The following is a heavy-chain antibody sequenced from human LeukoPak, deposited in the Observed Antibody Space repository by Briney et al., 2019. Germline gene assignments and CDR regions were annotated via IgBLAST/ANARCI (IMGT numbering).Heavy chain of an antibody. D-gene: IGHD6-13*01. CDR1: GYTFTGYY. CDR2: INPNSGGT. Sequence: GASVKVSCKASGYTFTGYYMHWVRQAPGQGLEWMGWINPNSGGTNYAQEFQGRVTMTRDTSISTAYMELSRLRSDDTAVYYCARDLSDRRNRQKAIAAAGTDPWGQGTLVTVSS. CDR3: ARDLSDRRNRQKAIAAAGTDP. J-gene: IGHJ5*02. V-gene: IGHV1-2*02.